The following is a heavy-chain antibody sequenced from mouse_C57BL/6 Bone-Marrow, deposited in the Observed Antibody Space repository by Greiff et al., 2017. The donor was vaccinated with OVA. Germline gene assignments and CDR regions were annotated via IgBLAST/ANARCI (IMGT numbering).Heavy chain of an antibody. CDR1: GFTFSDYY. V-gene: IGHV5-12*01. Sequence: EVKLQESGGGLVQPGGSLKLSCAASGFTFSDYYMYWVRQTPEKRLEWVAYISNGGGSTYYPDTVKGRFTISRDNAKNTLYLQMSRLKSEDTAMYYCARWGANFYYFDYWGQGTTLTVSS. J-gene: IGHJ2*01. CDR2: ISNGGGST. CDR3: ARWGANFYYFDY. D-gene: IGHD3-1*01.